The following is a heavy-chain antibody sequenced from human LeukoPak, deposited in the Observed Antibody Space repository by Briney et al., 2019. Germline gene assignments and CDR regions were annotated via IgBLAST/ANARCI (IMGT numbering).Heavy chain of an antibody. CDR1: GYTFTGDF. V-gene: IGHV1-2*02. Sequence: GASMKVSCKASGYTFTGDFIHWVRQAPGQGLEWMGWINSDSGGTNYARKFQGRVTMTRDTSISTAYMELSRLRSDDTAVYYCAREGGSVCSGGSCYWFDPWGQGTLVTVSS. D-gene: IGHD2-15*01. CDR3: AREGGSVCSGGSCYWFDP. J-gene: IGHJ5*02. CDR2: INSDSGGT.